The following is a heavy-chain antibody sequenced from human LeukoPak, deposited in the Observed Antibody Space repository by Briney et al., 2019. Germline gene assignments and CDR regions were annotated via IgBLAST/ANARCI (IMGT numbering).Heavy chain of an antibody. D-gene: IGHD4-17*01. J-gene: IGHJ4*02. Sequence: GGSLRLSCAASGLTFSNFDMSWVRQAPGKGLEWVSAISDSGGNTYYTESVKGRFTISRDNSKNTLYLQMNSLRAEDTAVYYCARKYGDYPIHWGQGTLVTVSS. CDR1: GLTFSNFD. CDR2: ISDSGGNT. V-gene: IGHV3-23*01. CDR3: ARKYGDYPIH.